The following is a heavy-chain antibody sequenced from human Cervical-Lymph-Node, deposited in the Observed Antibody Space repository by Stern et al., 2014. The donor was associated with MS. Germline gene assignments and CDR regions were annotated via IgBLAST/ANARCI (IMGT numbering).Heavy chain of an antibody. J-gene: IGHJ6*02. CDR2: ITPLFGTT. V-gene: IGHV1-69*06. CDR3: ARDPAVLIQGSYYSMDV. Sequence: QVQLVQSGAEVKKPGSSVKVSCKASGGSFSTFAITWVRQAPGQGLEWMAGITPLFGTTNFAHNVQGRVTLTADTSTNTVYMELSSLRSDDTAVYYCARDPAVLIQGSYYSMDVWGQGTTVIVS. CDR1: GGSFSTFA. D-gene: IGHD2-21*01.